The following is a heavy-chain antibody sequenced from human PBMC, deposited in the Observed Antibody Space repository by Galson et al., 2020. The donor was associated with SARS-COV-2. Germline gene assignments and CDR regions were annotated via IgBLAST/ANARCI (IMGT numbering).Heavy chain of an antibody. D-gene: IGHD3-16*02. Sequence: GGSLRLSCAASGFTFSSYAMSWVRQAPGKGLEWVSAISGSGGSTYYADSVKGRFTISRDNSKNTLYLQMNSLRAEDTAVYYCARKFRDYVWWSYRYTPSYYFDYWGQGTLVTVSS. CDR3: ARKFRDYVWWSYRYTPSYYFDY. V-gene: IGHV3-23*01. CDR2: ISGSGGST. CDR1: GFTFSSYA. J-gene: IGHJ4*02.